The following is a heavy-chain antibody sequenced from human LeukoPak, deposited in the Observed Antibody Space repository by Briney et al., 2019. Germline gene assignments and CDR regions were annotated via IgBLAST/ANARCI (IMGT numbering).Heavy chain of an antibody. CDR1: GGTFSNYA. V-gene: IGHV1-69*05. Sequence: GASVKVSCKASGGTFSNYAITWVRQAPGQGLEWMGGIIPIFGTSNYAQKFQGRVTITRDTSASTAYMELSSLRSEDTAVYYCARNKQWLIDYWGQGTLVTVSS. J-gene: IGHJ4*02. CDR2: IIPIFGTS. CDR3: ARNKQWLIDY. D-gene: IGHD6-19*01.